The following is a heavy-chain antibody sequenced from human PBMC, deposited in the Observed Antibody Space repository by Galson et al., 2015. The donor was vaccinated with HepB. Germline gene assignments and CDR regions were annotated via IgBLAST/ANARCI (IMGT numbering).Heavy chain of an antibody. CDR2: IKQDGSEK. V-gene: IGHV3-7*03. Sequence: LRLSCAASGFTFSSYWMSWVRQAPGKGLEWVANIKQDGSEKYYVDSVKGRFTISRDNAKNSLYLQMNSLRAEDTAVYYCAREMAWIQLWPDYWGQGTLVTVSS. D-gene: IGHD5-18*01. J-gene: IGHJ4*02. CDR3: AREMAWIQLWPDY. CDR1: GFTFSSYW.